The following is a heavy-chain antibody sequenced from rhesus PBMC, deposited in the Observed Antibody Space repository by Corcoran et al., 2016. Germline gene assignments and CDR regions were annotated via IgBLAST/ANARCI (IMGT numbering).Heavy chain of an antibody. V-gene: IGHV3-59*01. D-gene: IGHD3-16*01. CDR3: ARARKYYSGSYWIDY. Sequence: EVQLVESGGGLAKPGGSLRLSCAASGFTFSDYYMHWVRQASGKGLEWVSRISNGGDSTWYADFVKGRFTISRENAKNTLYLQMNSLRAEDTAVYYCARARKYYSGSYWIDYWGQGVLVTVSS. CDR1: GFTFSDYY. CDR2: ISNGGDST. J-gene: IGHJ4*01.